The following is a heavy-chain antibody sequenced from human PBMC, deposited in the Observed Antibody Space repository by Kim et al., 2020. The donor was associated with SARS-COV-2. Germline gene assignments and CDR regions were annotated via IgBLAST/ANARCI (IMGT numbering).Heavy chain of an antibody. J-gene: IGHJ5*02. D-gene: IGHD2-2*01. Sequence: NFIPSLRSRVTISVDTSKNQFSLKLSSVTAADTAVYYCARSQLLSGRFDPWGQGTLVTVSS. CDR3: ARSQLLSGRFDP. V-gene: IGHV4-59*01.